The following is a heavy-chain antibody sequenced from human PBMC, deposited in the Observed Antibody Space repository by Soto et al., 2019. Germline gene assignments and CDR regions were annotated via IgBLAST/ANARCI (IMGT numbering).Heavy chain of an antibody. J-gene: IGHJ2*01. CDR3: AKNIVRGHWDCDL. D-gene: IGHD5-12*01. CDR2: ISSDGSQK. V-gene: IGHV3-30*18. Sequence: QVQLVESGGGVVQPGKSLRLSCAASGIAFSGCGMFWVRQTPSKGLEWVAAISSDGSQKYYADSVKGRFTISRDNSKNTLYVHMTGLTTEDTAGYYCAKNIVRGHWDCDLWGRGTLVTVSS. CDR1: GIAFSGCG.